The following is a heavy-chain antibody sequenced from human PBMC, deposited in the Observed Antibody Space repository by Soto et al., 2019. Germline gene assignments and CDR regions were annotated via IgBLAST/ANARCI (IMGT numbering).Heavy chain of an antibody. CDR2: IIPIFGTT. D-gene: IGHD3-10*01. J-gene: IGHJ4*02. Sequence: QGQVVQSGAEVKKPGSSVNVSCRASGGTLSRYAITWVRQAPGQGLEWMGGIIPIFGTTNYAQKCQGRITITAAESTSTAYMDLRSLSSEDTAVYYFAGNSEHSYDYWGQGTLVTVSS. V-gene: IGHV1-69*01. CDR3: AGNSEHSYDY. CDR1: GGTLSRYA.